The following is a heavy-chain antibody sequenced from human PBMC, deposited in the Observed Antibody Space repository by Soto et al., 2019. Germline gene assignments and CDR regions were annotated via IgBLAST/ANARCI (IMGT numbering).Heavy chain of an antibody. J-gene: IGHJ4*02. CDR1: GGSISSYY. V-gene: IGHV4-59*01. D-gene: IGHD4-17*01. CDR2: IYYSGST. Sequence: SETLSLTCTVSGGSISSYYWSWIGQPPGKGLEWIGYIYYSGSTNYDPSLKSRVTISVDTSRNQFSLKLSSVTAADTAVYYCARSAYGDYLFDYWGQGTLVTVSS. CDR3: ARSAYGDYLFDY.